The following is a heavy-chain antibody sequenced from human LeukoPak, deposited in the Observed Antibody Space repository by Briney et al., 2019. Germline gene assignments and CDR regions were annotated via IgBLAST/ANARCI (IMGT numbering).Heavy chain of an antibody. V-gene: IGHV5-51*01. CDR2: IYPGDSDT. Sequence: GESLRISCTSAGYTFTTSWNGWGRQMPGRGLEWMGIIYPGDSDTRYSPSFQGQVTISADKSISTAYLQWSSLRASDTAMYYCARWSSYDSSGYYPFDYWGQGTLVTVSS. CDR1: GYTFTTSW. CDR3: ARWSSYDSSGYYPFDY. J-gene: IGHJ4*02. D-gene: IGHD3-22*01.